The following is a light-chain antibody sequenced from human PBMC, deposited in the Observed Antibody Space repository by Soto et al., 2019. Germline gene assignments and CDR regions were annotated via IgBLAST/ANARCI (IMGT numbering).Light chain of an antibody. CDR1: QNVTSN. J-gene: IGKJ4*01. CDR2: GAS. V-gene: IGKV3-15*01. Sequence: EIVMTQSPATLSVSPGERATLSCRASQNVTSNLAWYQHKPGQAPRLLIYGASTRATGVPAGFSGSGSGTEFTLTISSLQSEDFAVYYCQQYHKWPLTFGGGTKVEIK. CDR3: QQYHKWPLT.